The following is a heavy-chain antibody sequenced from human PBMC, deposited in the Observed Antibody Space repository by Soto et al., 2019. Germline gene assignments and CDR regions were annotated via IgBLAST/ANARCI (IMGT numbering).Heavy chain of an antibody. D-gene: IGHD1-1*01. V-gene: IGHV5-51*01. J-gene: IGHJ6*02. CDR1: GYSFTCYW. CDR3: ARHQSNWNDVAYYYYYGMDV. CDR2: IYPGDSDT. Sequence: PGESLKISCKGSGYSFTCYWIGWVRQMPGKGLEWMGIIYPGDSDTRYSPSFQGQVTISADKSISTAYLQWSSLKASDTAMYYCARHQSNWNDVAYYYYYGMDVWGQGTTVTVSS.